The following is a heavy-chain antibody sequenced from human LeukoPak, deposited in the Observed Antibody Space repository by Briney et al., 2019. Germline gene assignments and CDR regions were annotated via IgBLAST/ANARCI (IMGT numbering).Heavy chain of an antibody. V-gene: IGHV4-59*10. Sequence: SETLSLTCAVYGGSFSGYYWSWIRQPPGKGLEWIGRIYTSGSTDYNPSLKSRVTMSVDTSKNQFSLKLSSVTAADTAVYYCAREGSGPANWFDPWGQGTLVTVSS. CDR1: GGSFSGYY. D-gene: IGHD3-10*01. CDR2: IYTSGST. CDR3: AREGSGPANWFDP. J-gene: IGHJ5*02.